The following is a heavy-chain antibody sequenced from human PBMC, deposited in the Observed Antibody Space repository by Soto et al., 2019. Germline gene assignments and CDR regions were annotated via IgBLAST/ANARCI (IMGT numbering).Heavy chain of an antibody. CDR2: ISSSTSII. CDR1: GFTFSSYS. D-gene: IGHD1-1*01. J-gene: IGHJ4*02. Sequence: GGSLRLSCAASGFTFSSYSMNWVRQAPGKGLEWLSYISSSTSIIYYADSVKGRFTISRDQAKNSLYLQMNSLRDEDTAVYYCARGLTSGGTTKAFDYWGQGTLVTVSS. V-gene: IGHV3-48*02. CDR3: ARGLTSGGTTKAFDY.